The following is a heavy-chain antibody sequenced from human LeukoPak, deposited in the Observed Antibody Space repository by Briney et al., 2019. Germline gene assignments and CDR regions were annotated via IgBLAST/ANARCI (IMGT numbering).Heavy chain of an antibody. Sequence: GASVKVSCKASGGTFSSYAISWVRQAPGQGLEWMGGIIPIFGTANYAQKFQGRVTMTEDTSTDTAYMELSSLRSEDTAVYYCATDSSGSRNFDYWGQGTLVTVSS. J-gene: IGHJ4*02. D-gene: IGHD1-26*01. V-gene: IGHV1-69*06. CDR2: IIPIFGTA. CDR3: ATDSSGSRNFDY. CDR1: GGTFSSYA.